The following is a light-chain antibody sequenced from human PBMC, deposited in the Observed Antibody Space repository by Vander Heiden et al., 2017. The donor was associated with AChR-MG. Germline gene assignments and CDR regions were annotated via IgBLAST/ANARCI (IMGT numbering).Light chain of an antibody. CDR3: QQYDDLPSYT. J-gene: IGKJ2*01. CDR1: QDISNS. Sequence: DIQMTQSPSSLSASVGDRVTITCQASQDISNSLNWYQQKPGKAPKLLIYDASNLETGVPSRFSGSGSGTDFTFSITSLQPEDIATYYCQQYDDLPSYTFGQGTKLENK. CDR2: DAS. V-gene: IGKV1-33*01.